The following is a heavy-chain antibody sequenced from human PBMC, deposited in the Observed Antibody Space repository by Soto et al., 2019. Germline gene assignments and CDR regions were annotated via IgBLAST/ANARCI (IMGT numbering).Heavy chain of an antibody. CDR1: GFTFSSYA. V-gene: IGHV3-23*01. Sequence: GGSLRLSCAASGFTFSSYAMSWVRQAPGKGLEWVSAISGSGGSTYYADSVKGRFTISRDNSKNTLYLQMNSLRAEDTAVYYCAKGGSSSWYRGFWFDPWGQGTLVTVSS. J-gene: IGHJ5*02. D-gene: IGHD6-13*01. CDR2: ISGSGGST. CDR3: AKGGSSSWYRGFWFDP.